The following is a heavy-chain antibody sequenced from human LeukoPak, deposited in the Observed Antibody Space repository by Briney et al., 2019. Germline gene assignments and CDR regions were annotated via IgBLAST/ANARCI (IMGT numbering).Heavy chain of an antibody. D-gene: IGHD6-13*01. V-gene: IGHV3-23*01. CDR1: GFTFSSYA. Sequence: GGSLRLSCAASGFTFSSYAMSWLRQPPGKGLEWVSLISTSGRTHYADSVKGRFTISRDNSKNTLYLQMNTLRVDDTAIYYCARAPIAAAVFDYWGQGTLVTVSS. CDR2: ISTSGRT. J-gene: IGHJ4*02. CDR3: ARAPIAAAVFDY.